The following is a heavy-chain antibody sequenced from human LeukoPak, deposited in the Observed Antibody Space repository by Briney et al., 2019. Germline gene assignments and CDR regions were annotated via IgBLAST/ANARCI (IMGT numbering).Heavy chain of an antibody. J-gene: IGHJ4*02. CDR3: AQRGRTWDLES. Sequence: GGSLRLSCGATGFTFSSYAMHSVRQAPGKGLEWVAVISYDGSTKYYADSVKGRFTISRDNSKNTVYLQMNNLRAEHTAVYYCAQRGRTWDLESWGQGTLVTVSS. D-gene: IGHD3-16*01. V-gene: IGHV3-33*06. CDR2: ISYDGSTK. CDR1: GFTFSSYA.